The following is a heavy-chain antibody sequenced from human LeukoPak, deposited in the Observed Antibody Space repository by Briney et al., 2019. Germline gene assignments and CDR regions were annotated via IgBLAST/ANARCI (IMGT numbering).Heavy chain of an antibody. V-gene: IGHV3-74*01. Sequence: GGSLRLSCAASGFTVSDYWMHWVRQAPGKGLVWVSRSNSDGSSISYADSVKGRFTISRDIAKNTLYLQMNSLRDEDTGVYYCARDWSFDYWGQGTLVTVSS. CDR2: SNSDGSSI. D-gene: IGHD2-8*02. J-gene: IGHJ4*02. CDR3: ARDWSFDY. CDR1: GFTVSDYW.